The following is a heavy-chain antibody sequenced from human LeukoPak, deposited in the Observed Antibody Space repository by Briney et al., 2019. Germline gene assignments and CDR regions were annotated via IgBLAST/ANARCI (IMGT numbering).Heavy chain of an antibody. J-gene: IGHJ4*02. CDR2: ISSSSSHI. V-gene: IGHV3-21*01. D-gene: IGHD3-16*01. CDR3: ARDGGTFTGGNYFDY. CDR1: GFTFSSYS. Sequence: GGSLRLSCAASGFTFSSYSMNWVRQAPGKGLEWVSSISSSSSHIYYADSVKGRFTISRDNAENSLYLQVNSLRAEDTAVYYCARDGGTFTGGNYFDYWGQGTLVTVSS.